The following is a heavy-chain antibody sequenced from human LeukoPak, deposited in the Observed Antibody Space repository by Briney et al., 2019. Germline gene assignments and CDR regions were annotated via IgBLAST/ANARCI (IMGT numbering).Heavy chain of an antibody. V-gene: IGHV3-30*04. Sequence: GRSLRLSCAASGFTFSSYAMHWVRQAPGKGLEWEAVISYDGSNKYYADSVKGRFTISRDNSKNTLYLQMNSLRAEDTAVYYCARGDDIVVVPAAMTLFGSLDYWGQGTLVTVSS. D-gene: IGHD2-2*01. CDR1: GFTFSSYA. J-gene: IGHJ4*02. CDR3: ARGDDIVVVPAAMTLFGSLDY. CDR2: ISYDGSNK.